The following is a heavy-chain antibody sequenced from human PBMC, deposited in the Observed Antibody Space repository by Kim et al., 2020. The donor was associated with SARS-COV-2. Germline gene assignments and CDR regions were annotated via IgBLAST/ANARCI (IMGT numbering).Heavy chain of an antibody. J-gene: IGHJ4*02. CDR3: IYSGSYIDY. Sequence: GITYYADSVKGRFTISRDNSKNTLYLQMNSLRAEDTAVYYCIYSGSYIDYWGQGTLVTVSS. D-gene: IGHD1-26*01. CDR2: GIT. V-gene: IGHV3-66*01.